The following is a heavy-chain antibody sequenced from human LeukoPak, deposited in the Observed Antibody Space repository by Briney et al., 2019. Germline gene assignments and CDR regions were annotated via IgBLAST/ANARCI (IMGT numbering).Heavy chain of an antibody. CDR1: GGSISSHY. Sequence: SETLSLTCSVSGGSISSHYWSWIRQPPGKGLEGIGYIYYSGSTNYNPSLKSRVTISVDTSKNQFSLKLSSVTAADTAVYYCARVIGELRPQGAFDIWGQGTMVTVSS. CDR2: IYYSGST. V-gene: IGHV4-59*11. J-gene: IGHJ3*02. CDR3: ARVIGELRPQGAFDI. D-gene: IGHD3-10*01.